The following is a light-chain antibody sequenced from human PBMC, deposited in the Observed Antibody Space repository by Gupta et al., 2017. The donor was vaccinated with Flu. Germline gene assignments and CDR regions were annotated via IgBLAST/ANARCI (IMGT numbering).Light chain of an antibody. CDR2: AAS. Sequence: DIQMTQFPSSLSSSLRDRVTITCRASQTINTYLSWYQQKPGEAPQLLIYAASKLQSGVSSRFSGSGSGTDFTLTISSLQTEDIATYYCLQTYSIPRTFGQGTQVA. CDR1: QTINTY. CDR3: LQTYSIPRT. J-gene: IGKJ1*01. V-gene: IGKV1-39*01.